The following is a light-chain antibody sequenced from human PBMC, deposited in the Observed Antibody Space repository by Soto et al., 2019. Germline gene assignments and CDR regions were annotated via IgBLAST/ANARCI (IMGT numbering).Light chain of an antibody. J-gene: IGKJ3*01. CDR2: DAS. CDR3: QHYGSSPRLFT. CDR1: QSVSSTY. V-gene: IGKV3-20*01. Sequence: EIVLTQSPGTLSLSPGERATLSCRASQSVSSTYLAWYQQKPGQAPRLLIYDASSRATGIPDRFSGGGSGTDFTLTISRREPEDFAVYYCQHYGSSPRLFTFGPGTKVDIK.